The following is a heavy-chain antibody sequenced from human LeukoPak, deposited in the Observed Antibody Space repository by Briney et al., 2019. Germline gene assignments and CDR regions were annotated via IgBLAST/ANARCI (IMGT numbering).Heavy chain of an antibody. CDR1: GDFITAYY. CDR2: VYYSGST. CDR3: ASNTGTVFDY. Sequence: PSETLSLTCTVSGDFITAYYWSWIRQPPGKGLEWIGYVYYSGSTEYNPSLRSRVAISLEMSKHQFSLNLTSVTAADTAVYYCASNTGTVFDYWGQGALVTVSS. J-gene: IGHJ4*02. V-gene: IGHV4-59*01. D-gene: IGHD7-27*01.